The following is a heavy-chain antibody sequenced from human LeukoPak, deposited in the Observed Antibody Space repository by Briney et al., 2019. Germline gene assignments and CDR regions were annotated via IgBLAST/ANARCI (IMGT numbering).Heavy chain of an antibody. V-gene: IGHV1-69*01. CDR2: IIPIFGTA. CDR1: GGTFSSYA. D-gene: IGHD1-26*01. Sequence: SVKVSCKASGGTFSSYAISWVQQAPGQGLEWMGGIIPIFGTANYAQKFQGRVTITADESTSTAYMELSSLRSEDTAVYYCARARIVGATTGWFDPWGQGTLVTVSS. J-gene: IGHJ5*02. CDR3: ARARIVGATTGWFDP.